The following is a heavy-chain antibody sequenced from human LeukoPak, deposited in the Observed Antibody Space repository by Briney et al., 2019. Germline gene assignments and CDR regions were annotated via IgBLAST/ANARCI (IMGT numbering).Heavy chain of an antibody. J-gene: IGHJ4*02. Sequence: QAGGSLRLSCAASGFTFRSYWMTWVRQSPGKGLEWVANIKQDGSEKYYVDSVKGRFTISRDNAKNSLYLQMNSLRAEDTAVYYCARDKIVGATYFDYWGQGTLVTVSS. CDR2: IKQDGSEK. CDR1: GFTFRSYW. D-gene: IGHD1-26*01. CDR3: ARDKIVGATYFDY. V-gene: IGHV3-7*01.